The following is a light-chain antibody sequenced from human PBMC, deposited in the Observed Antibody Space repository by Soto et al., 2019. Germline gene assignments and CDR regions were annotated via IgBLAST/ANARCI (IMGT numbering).Light chain of an antibody. CDR2: GAS. V-gene: IGKV3-15*01. Sequence: EIVLTQSPCTLSLSPGERATLSCRASQSVSSSYLAWYQQKPGQAPRLLIYGASTRATGIPARFSGSGSGTELTLTISSLQSEDFAVYYCQKYNNWPRTFGQGTKVDIK. CDR1: QSVSSSY. J-gene: IGKJ1*01. CDR3: QKYNNWPRT.